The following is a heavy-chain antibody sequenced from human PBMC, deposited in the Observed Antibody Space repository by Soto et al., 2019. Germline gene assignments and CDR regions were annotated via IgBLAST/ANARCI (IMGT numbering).Heavy chain of an antibody. CDR2: ISFGGTA. J-gene: IGHJ5*02. CDR1: GGSVNSGTSY. Sequence: SETLSLTCIVSGGSVNSGTSYWAWLRHPPGKELEWIGLISFGGTAFYSVSLNSRGTMSVDTSKNQFSLRLTSLTAADMAVYSCRSLNQEDYHTIHDWFDPWAQVLMVTFSS. V-gene: IGHV4-39*03. CDR3: RSLNQEDYHTIHDWFDP. D-gene: IGHD3-10*01.